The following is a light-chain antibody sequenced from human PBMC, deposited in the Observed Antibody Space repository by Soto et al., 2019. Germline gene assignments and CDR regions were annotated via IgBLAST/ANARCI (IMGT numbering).Light chain of an antibody. Sequence: EIVMTQSPATLSVSPGERATLSCRASQSLSSNLAWYQQKPGQAPRLLIYVASTRATGIPARFSGSGSGTEFTLTISSLQSEDFAVYYCQQYNNWPLYTFGQGTKLEIK. V-gene: IGKV3-15*01. J-gene: IGKJ2*01. CDR1: QSLSSN. CDR2: VAS. CDR3: QQYNNWPLYT.